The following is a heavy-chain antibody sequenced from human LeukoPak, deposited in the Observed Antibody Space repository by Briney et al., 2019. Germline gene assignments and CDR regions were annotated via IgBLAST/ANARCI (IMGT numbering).Heavy chain of an antibody. J-gene: IGHJ3*02. D-gene: IGHD1-26*01. V-gene: IGHV4-59*01. CDR2: IYYSGIT. CDR3: ARGGLRAFDI. CDR1: GGSISSYY. Sequence: SETLSLTCTVAGGSISSYYWSWIRQPPGKGLEWIGYIYYSGITNYNPSLKSRVTISVDTSKNQFSLKLSSVTAADTAVYYCARGGLRAFDIWGQGTMVTVSS.